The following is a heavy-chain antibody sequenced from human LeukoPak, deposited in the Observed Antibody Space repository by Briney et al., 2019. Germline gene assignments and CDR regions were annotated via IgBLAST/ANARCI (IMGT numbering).Heavy chain of an antibody. CDR2: TVSRGTT. CDR3: ARGPYDSSVDY. CDR1: GFTFTSDA. D-gene: IGHD3-22*01. J-gene: IGHJ4*02. Sequence: AGGSLRLSCVASGFTFTSDAMNWVRQAPGKGLEWVSSTVSRGTTQYADSVKGRFTVSRDTSKNTLHLQMNSLRAEDTAVYYCARGPYDSSVDYWGQGTLVTVSS. V-gene: IGHV3-23*01.